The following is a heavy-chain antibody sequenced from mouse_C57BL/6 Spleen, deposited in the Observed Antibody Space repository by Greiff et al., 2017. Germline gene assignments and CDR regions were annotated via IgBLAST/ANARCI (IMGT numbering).Heavy chain of an antibody. CDR3: ARDRDYYGSSYYYED. D-gene: IGHD1-1*01. J-gene: IGHJ2*01. V-gene: IGHV5-4*01. Sequence: EVQLVESGGGLVKPGGSLKLSCAASGFTFSSYAMSWVRQTPEKRLEWVATISDGGSYTYYPDNVKGRFTISRDNAKNNLYLQMSHLKSEDTAMYYCARDRDYYGSSYYYEDGGQGTTLTVSS. CDR2: ISDGGSYT. CDR1: GFTFSSYA.